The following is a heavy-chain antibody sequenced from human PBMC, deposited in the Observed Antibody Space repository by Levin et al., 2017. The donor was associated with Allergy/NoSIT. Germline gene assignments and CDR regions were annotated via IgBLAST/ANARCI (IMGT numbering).Heavy chain of an antibody. D-gene: IGHD1-14*01. V-gene: IGHV4-59*01. CDR2: MFYTGST. CDR3: ARERVVHAFKRQGTGFYFDY. Sequence: PSETLSLICTVSGGSTNSYYWAWIRQAPGKELEWIGDMFYTGSTKYNPSLKSRVTISIDTSKNQFSLEMTSLAAADTAVYYCARERVVHAFKRQGTGFYFDYWGQGLLVTVSS. CDR1: GGSTNSYY. J-gene: IGHJ4*02.